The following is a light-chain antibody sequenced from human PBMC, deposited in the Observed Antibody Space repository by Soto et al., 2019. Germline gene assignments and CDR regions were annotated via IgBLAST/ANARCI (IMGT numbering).Light chain of an antibody. CDR3: QQYGSSPPWT. CDR1: QSVSSSF. CDR2: GAS. J-gene: IGKJ1*01. V-gene: IGKV3-20*01. Sequence: EIVLTQSPGTLSLSPGERATLSCRASQSVSSSFLAWYQQKPGQAPRLLIYGASSRATGIPDRFSGGGSGTAFTLTIIRLEPEDFAVYYCQQYGSSPPWTFGQGTKVEIK.